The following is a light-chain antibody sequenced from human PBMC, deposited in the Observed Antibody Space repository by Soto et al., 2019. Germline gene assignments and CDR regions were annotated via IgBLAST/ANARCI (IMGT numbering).Light chain of an antibody. Sequence: EIVLTQSPATLSLSPGERATLSCRASQSVSSYLAWYQQKPGQAPRLLIYDASSRATGIPARFSGSGSGTDITLTISSLAAEDFAVYYCQQRSSPLTFGGGTKVEIK. CDR2: DAS. J-gene: IGKJ4*01. CDR3: QQRSSPLT. V-gene: IGKV3-11*01. CDR1: QSVSSY.